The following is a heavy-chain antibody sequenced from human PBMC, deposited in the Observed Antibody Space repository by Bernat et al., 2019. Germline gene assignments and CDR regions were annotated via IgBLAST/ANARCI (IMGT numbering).Heavy chain of an antibody. J-gene: IGHJ6*02. CDR1: GYTFTSYY. D-gene: IGHD3-3*01. CDR2: INPSGGST. Sequence: QVQLVQSGAEVKKPGASVKVSCKASGYTFTSYYMHWVRQAPGQGFEWMGIINPSGGSTSYAQKFQGRVTMTRDTSTSTVYMELSSLRSEDTAVYYCARGYITIFGVVIMSDGMDVWGQGTTVTVSS. V-gene: IGHV1-46*01. CDR3: ARGYITIFGVVIMSDGMDV.